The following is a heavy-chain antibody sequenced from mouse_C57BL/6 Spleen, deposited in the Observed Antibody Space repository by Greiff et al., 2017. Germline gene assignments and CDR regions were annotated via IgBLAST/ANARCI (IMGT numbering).Heavy chain of an antibody. CDR3: ARVDSDFSSFAY. V-gene: IGHV1-55*01. D-gene: IGHD2-4*01. CDR2: IYPGSGST. Sequence: VQLQQPGAELVKPGASVKMSCKASGYTFTSYWITWVKQRPGQGLEWIGDIYPGSGSTNYNEKFKSKATLTVDTSSSTASMQLSSLTSEDSAVYYCARVDSDFSSFAYWGQGTLVTVSA. J-gene: IGHJ3*01. CDR1: GYTFTSYW.